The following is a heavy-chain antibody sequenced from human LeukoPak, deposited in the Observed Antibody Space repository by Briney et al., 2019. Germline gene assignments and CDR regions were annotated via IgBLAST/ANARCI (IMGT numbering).Heavy chain of an antibody. CDR1: GFTFSSYA. D-gene: IGHD3-10*01. CDR3: ARDRASGSSSPYYGMDV. V-gene: IGHV3-30-3*01. CDR2: ISYDGSNK. J-gene: IGHJ6*02. Sequence: GGSLRLSCAASGFTFSSYAMHWVRQAPGKGLEWVAVISYDGSNKYYADSVKGRFTISRDNSKNTLYLQMNSLRAEDTAVYYCARDRASGSSSPYYGMDVWGQGTTVTVSS.